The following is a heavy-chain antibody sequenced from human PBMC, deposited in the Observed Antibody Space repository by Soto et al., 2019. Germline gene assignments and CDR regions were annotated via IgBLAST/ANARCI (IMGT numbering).Heavy chain of an antibody. J-gene: IGHJ6*02. V-gene: IGHV1-3*01. CDR3: ARVGLQNKKPVYYYGMDV. CDR2: INAGNGNT. D-gene: IGHD2-15*01. Sequence: GASVKVSCKASGYTFTSYAMHWVRQAPGQRLEWMGWINAGNGNTKYSQKFQGRVTITRDTSASTAYMELSSLRSEDTAVYYCARVGLQNKKPVYYYGMDVWGQGTTVTVSS. CDR1: GYTFTSYA.